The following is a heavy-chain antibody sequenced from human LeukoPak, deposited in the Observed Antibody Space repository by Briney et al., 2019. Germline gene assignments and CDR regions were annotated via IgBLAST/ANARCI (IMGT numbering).Heavy chain of an antibody. Sequence: GGSLRLSCAASGFTFSSYSVTWVRQAPGKGLEWVSSISSSSDYIYYADSVKGRLTISRDNAKNSLYLQMNSLRAEDTAVYYCAGSETTGYIPREWDYWYFDVWGRGALVTVSS. CDR1: GFTFSSYS. CDR3: AGSETTGYIPREWDYWYFDV. V-gene: IGHV3-21*01. CDR2: ISSSSDYI. D-gene: IGHD1-1*01. J-gene: IGHJ2*01.